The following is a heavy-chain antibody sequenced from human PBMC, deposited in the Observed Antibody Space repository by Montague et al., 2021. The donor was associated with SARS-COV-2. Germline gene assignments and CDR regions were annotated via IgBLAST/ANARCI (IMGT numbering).Heavy chain of an antibody. CDR2: IYYSGST. Sequence: SETLSLTCTVSGGSISTYYWSWIRQPPGKGLEWIGYIYYSGSTNXNPSLKSRVTISIDTSKNQFSLKLSAVTAADTAVYFCARDGYNSHQNYWYFDLWGRGTLVTVSS. V-gene: IGHV4-59*12. J-gene: IGHJ2*01. D-gene: IGHD5-24*01. CDR1: GGSISTYY. CDR3: ARDGYNSHQNYWYFDL.